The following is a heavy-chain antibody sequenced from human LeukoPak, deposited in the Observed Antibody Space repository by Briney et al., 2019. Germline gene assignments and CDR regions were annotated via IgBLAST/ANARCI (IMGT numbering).Heavy chain of an antibody. CDR1: GFTFSSYA. CDR2: ISGSGGST. CDR3: AKTPYGGTVGYFDY. D-gene: IGHD4/OR15-4a*01. V-gene: IGHV3-23*01. Sequence: GGSLRVSCAASGFTFSSYAMSWVRQAPGKGLEWASAISGSGGSTYYADSVKGRFTISRDNSKNTLYLQMNSLRAEDTAVYYCAKTPYGGTVGYFDYWGQGTLVTVSS. J-gene: IGHJ4*02.